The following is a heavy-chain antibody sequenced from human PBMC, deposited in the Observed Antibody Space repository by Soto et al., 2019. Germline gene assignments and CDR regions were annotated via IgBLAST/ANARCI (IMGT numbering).Heavy chain of an antibody. CDR2: VSDTGIST. J-gene: IGHJ5*01. CDR1: GFTFRSYA. Sequence: EVQLLDSGGGLVQPGGSLRLSCAASGFTFRSYALSWVRQAPGKGLEWVSTVSDTGISTYYAGSVTGRFTISRDNSRNTVYLQMNSLRAEDTAVYYCAKSYFDSSGVDSWGLGTLVTVSS. V-gene: IGHV3-23*01. CDR3: AKSYFDSSGVDS. D-gene: IGHD3-22*01.